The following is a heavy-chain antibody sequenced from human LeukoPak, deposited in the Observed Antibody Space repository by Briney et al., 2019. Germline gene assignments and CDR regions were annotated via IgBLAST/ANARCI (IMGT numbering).Heavy chain of an antibody. Sequence: SETLSLTCTVSGGSISSSSYYWGRIRQPPGKGLEWIGSIYYSGSTYYNPSLKSRVTISVDTSKNQFSLKLSSVTAADTAVYYCARRVNYYDSSGYYYQGAFDIWGQGTMVTVSS. CDR3: ARRVNYYDSSGYYYQGAFDI. CDR1: GGSISSSSYY. V-gene: IGHV4-39*07. D-gene: IGHD3-22*01. CDR2: IYYSGST. J-gene: IGHJ3*02.